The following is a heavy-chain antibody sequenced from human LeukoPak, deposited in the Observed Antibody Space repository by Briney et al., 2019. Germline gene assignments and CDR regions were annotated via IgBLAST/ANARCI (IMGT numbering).Heavy chain of an antibody. J-gene: IGHJ4*02. Sequence: GGSLRLSCVASGFTFSSRDWMTWVRQAPGKGLEWVVSIREDGSQKTAVDSVRGRFTISRDNAKNSVYLQMDSLRAEDTAVYYCARGPTNGQAFDYWGQGTLVSVSS. D-gene: IGHD2-8*01. CDR2: IREDGSQK. V-gene: IGHV3-7*01. CDR1: GFTFSSRDW. CDR3: ARGPTNGQAFDY.